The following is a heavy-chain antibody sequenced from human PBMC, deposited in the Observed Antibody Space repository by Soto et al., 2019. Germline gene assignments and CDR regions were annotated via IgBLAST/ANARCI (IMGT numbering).Heavy chain of an antibody. J-gene: IGHJ5*02. V-gene: IGHV4-39*01. Sequence: QLQLQESGPGLVKPSETLSLTCTVSGGSISSSSYYWGWIRQPPGKGLEWIGSIYYSGSTYYNPSLKSRVTISVDTSKNQFSLKLSSVTAADTAVYYCARQGYCSSTSCPAGWFDPWGQGTLVTVSS. CDR2: IYYSGST. CDR1: GGSISSSSYY. CDR3: ARQGYCSSTSCPAGWFDP. D-gene: IGHD2-2*01.